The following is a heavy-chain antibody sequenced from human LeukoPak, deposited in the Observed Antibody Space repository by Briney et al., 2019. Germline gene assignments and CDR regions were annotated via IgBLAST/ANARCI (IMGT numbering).Heavy chain of an antibody. CDR2: MNPNSGNT. V-gene: IGHV1-8*01. CDR1: GYTFTSYD. J-gene: IGHJ6*02. D-gene: IGHD3-3*01. CDR3: ARSYDFWSGYYYYYYYGMDV. Sequence: GASVTVSCTASGYTFTSYDINWVRQAPGQGLEWMGWMNPNSGNTGYAQKFQGRVTMTRNTSISTAYMELSSLRSEDTAVYYCARSYDFWSGYYYYYYYGMDVWGQGTTVTVSS.